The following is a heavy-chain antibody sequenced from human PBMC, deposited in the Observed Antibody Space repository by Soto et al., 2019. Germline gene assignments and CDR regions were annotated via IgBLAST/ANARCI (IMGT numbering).Heavy chain of an antibody. D-gene: IGHD4-4*01. CDR1: GGSISSGDYY. V-gene: IGHV4-30-4*01. J-gene: IGHJ4*02. CDR2: IYYSGFT. Sequence: QVQLQESGPGLVKPSQTLSLTCTVSGGSISSGDYYWSWIRQPTGKGLEWIGYIYYSGFTYYNPSRNSRITMSVDTSKNQFSLKLSSVIAADTAVNYCARSDNYVPFDHWGQGTLVTVSS. CDR3: ARSDNYVPFDH.